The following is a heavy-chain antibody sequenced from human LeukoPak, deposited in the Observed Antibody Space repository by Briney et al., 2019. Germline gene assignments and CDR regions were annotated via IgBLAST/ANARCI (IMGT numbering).Heavy chain of an antibody. CDR1: GGSISSSSYY. CDR2: IYYSGST. CDR3: ARAGPVVPAAIYFDY. D-gene: IGHD2-2*01. Sequence: SETLSLTCTVSGGSISSSSYYWGWIRQPPGKGLEWIGSIYYSGSTYYNPSLKSRVTISVDTSKNQFSLKLSSVTAADTAVYYCARAGPVVPAAIYFDYWGREPWSPSPQ. V-gene: IGHV4-39*01. J-gene: IGHJ4*02.